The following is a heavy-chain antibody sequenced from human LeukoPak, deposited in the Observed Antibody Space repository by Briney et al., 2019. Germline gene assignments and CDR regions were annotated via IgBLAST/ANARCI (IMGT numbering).Heavy chain of an antibody. CDR3: ARDPKLWGYFDY. Sequence: ASVKVSCKASGYTFTGYYMHWVRQAPGQGLEWMGWINPNSGGTNYAQKFQGRVTMTRDTSISTAYMELSRMRSDDTAVYYCARDPKLWGYFDYWGQGTLVTVSS. CDR2: INPNSGGT. CDR1: GYTFTGYY. J-gene: IGHJ4*02. V-gene: IGHV1-2*02. D-gene: IGHD2-21*01.